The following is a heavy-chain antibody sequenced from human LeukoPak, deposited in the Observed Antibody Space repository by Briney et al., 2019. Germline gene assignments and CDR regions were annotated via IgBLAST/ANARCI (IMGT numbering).Heavy chain of an antibody. D-gene: IGHD5-18*01. J-gene: IGHJ4*02. V-gene: IGHV4-39*01. Sequence: SETLSLTCTVSGGSITSNSYYWGWIRQPPGKGLEWIGSIYYSGSTYYNPSLKSRVTISVDTSKNQFSLKLSSVTAADTAVYYCASYGNKYSYGSTFDYWGQGTLVTVSS. CDR3: ASYGNKYSYGSTFDY. CDR2: IYYSGST. CDR1: GGSITSNSYY.